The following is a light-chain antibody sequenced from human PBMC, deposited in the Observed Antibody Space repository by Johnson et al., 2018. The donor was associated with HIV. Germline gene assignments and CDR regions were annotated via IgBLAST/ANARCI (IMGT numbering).Light chain of an antibody. J-gene: IGLJ1*01. Sequence: QSVLTQPPSVSAAPGQKVTISCSGSSSNIGNNYVSWYQQLPGTAPKLLIYDNNKRPSGIPDRFSGSKSGTSATLDLTGLQTGDEADYYCGTWDSSLSAVPFGTGTKVTVL. V-gene: IGLV1-51*01. CDR1: SSNIGNNY. CDR3: GTWDSSLSAVP. CDR2: DNN.